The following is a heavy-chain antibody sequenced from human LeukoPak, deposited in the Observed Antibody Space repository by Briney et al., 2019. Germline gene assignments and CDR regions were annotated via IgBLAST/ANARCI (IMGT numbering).Heavy chain of an antibody. V-gene: IGHV4-4*02. CDR2: IYHSGST. CDR1: GGSISSSNW. J-gene: IGHJ4*02. CDR3: ASGFIAAAGSLLNY. Sequence: PSETLSLTCAVSGGSISSSNWWSWVRQPPGKGLEWIGEIYHSGSTNYNPSLKSRVTISVDKSKNQFSLKLSSVTAADTAVYYCASGFIAAAGSLLNYWGQGTLVTVSS. D-gene: IGHD6-13*01.